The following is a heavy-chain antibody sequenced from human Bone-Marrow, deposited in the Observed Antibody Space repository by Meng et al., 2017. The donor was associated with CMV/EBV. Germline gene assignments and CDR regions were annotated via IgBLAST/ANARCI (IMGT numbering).Heavy chain of an antibody. CDR3: ARDRSSLDFWSGFLGWLDP. Sequence: GGSLRLSCAASGFTFSNYAIHWVRQAPGKGLEWVAIISLDGINKYIADSVKGRFTISRDNSKKILYLQMNSLRADDTAVYYCARDRSSLDFWSGFLGWLDPWGQGTLVTVSS. J-gene: IGHJ5*02. CDR2: ISLDGINK. D-gene: IGHD3-3*01. V-gene: IGHV3-30*04. CDR1: GFTFSNYA.